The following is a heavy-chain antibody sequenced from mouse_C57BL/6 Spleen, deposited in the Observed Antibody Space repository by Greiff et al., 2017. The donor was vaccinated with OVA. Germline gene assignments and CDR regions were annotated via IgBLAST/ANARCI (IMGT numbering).Heavy chain of an antibody. CDR1: GFTLSSYA. V-gene: IGHV5-9-1*02. Sequence: EVKVEESGEGLVKPGGSLKLSCAASGFTLSSYAMSWVRQTPEKRLEWVAYISSGGDYIYYADTVKGRFTISRDNARNTLYLQMSSLKSDDTAMYYCTRDYYGSRGLAYWGQGTLVTVSA. CDR3: TRDYYGSRGLAY. D-gene: IGHD1-1*01. CDR2: ISSGGDYI. J-gene: IGHJ3*01.